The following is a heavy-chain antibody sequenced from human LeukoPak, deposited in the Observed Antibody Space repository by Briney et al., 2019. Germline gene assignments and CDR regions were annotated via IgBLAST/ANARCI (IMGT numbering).Heavy chain of an antibody. CDR2: INPAGTET. CDR1: GFSFSAYW. D-gene: IGHD2-15*01. J-gene: IGHJ4*02. Sequence: GGSLRLSCAASGFSFSAYWMTWVRQAPGTGLEWVANINPAGTETYYVDPVKGRFTISRDNAKNLLYLQMNSLRAEDTAVYCCARFGYVAAVDLWGQGTLVTVSS. CDR3: ARFGYVAAVDL. V-gene: IGHV3-7*01.